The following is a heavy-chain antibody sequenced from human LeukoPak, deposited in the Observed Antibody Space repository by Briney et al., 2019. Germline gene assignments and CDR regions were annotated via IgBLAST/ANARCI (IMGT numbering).Heavy chain of an antibody. Sequence: SETLSLTCTLSGGSISSYYWSWIRQPPGEGLGGIGYISASVSNNYNPSLKSRVTISVDTSKNHFSLKLSSVTAADTAVYYCARHLRPTYAFDIWGQGTMVTVSS. J-gene: IGHJ3*02. CDR3: ARHLRPTYAFDI. V-gene: IGHV4-4*09. CDR1: GGSISSYY. CDR2: ISASVSN.